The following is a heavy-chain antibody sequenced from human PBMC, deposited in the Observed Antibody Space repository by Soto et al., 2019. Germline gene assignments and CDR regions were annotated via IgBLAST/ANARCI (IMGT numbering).Heavy chain of an antibody. D-gene: IGHD3-22*01. Sequence: TLSLTCTVSGGSISSGGYYWSWIRQHPGKGLEWIGYIYYSGSTYYNPSLKSRVTISVDTSKKQFSLKLSSVTAAATAVYYCARGLITGMQYSGGWYYFDYWGQGTQVTVSS. CDR1: GGSISSGGYY. V-gene: IGHV4-31*03. CDR3: ARGLITGMQYSGGWYYFDY. J-gene: IGHJ4*02. CDR2: IYYSGST.